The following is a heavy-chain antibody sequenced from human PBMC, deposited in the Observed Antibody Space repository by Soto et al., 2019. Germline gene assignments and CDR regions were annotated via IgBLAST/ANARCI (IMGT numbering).Heavy chain of an antibody. J-gene: IGHJ4*02. V-gene: IGHV5-10-1*01. CDR3: ARHPLRPYYFDY. Sequence: EPLQDSDRVSGYSFTSYWITWVRQMPGKGLEWMGNIDPSDSYTNYSPSFQGHVTISADKSISTAYLQWSSLKASDTAMYYCARHPLRPYYFDYWGQGTLVTVSS. D-gene: IGHD3-9*01. CDR1: GYSFTSYW. CDR2: IDPSDSYT.